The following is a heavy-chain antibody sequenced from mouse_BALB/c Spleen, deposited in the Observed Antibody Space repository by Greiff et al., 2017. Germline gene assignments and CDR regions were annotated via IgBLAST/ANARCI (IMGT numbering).Heavy chain of an antibody. CDR3: AKIGLGRGYFDY. V-gene: IGHV1-4*01. CDR2: INPSSGYT. CDR1: GYTFTSYT. D-gene: IGHD4-1*01. J-gene: IGHJ2*01. Sequence: QVQLKESGAELARPGASVKMSCKASGYTFTSYTMHWVKQRPGQGLEWIGYINPSSGYTNYNQKFKDKATLTADKSSSTAYMQLSSLTSEDSAVYYCAKIGLGRGYFDYWGQGTTLTVSS.